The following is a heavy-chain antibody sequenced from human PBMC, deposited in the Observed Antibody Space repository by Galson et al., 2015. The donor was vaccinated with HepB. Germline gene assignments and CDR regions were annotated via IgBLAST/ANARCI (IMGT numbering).Heavy chain of an antibody. CDR2: ISSSSSTI. V-gene: IGHV3-48*01. J-gene: IGHJ6*03. CDR1: GFTFSSYS. Sequence: SLRLSCAASGFTFSSYSMNWVRQAPGKGLEWVSYISSSSSTIYYADSVKGRFTISRDNAKNSLYLQMNSLRAEDTAVYYCARVEYGSGSPYYMDVWGKGTTVTVSS. CDR3: ARVEYGSGSPYYMDV. D-gene: IGHD3-10*01.